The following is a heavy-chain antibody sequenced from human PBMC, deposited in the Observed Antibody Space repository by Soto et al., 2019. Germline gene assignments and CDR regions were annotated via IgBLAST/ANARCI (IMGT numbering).Heavy chain of an antibody. D-gene: IGHD3-10*01. Sequence: SETLSLTCTVSGGSISSGTYYWGWIRQPPGKGLEWIGSLYYTGRTYYSPSLKSRVTISVDTSKNHFSLNLTSVTAADTAVYYCARRLARGVIGWFDPWGQGTLVTV. J-gene: IGHJ5*02. V-gene: IGHV4-39*02. CDR1: GGSISSGTYY. CDR2: LYYTGRT. CDR3: ARRLARGVIGWFDP.